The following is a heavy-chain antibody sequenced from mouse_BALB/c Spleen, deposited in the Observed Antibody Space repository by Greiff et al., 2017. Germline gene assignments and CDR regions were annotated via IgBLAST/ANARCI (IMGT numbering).Heavy chain of an antibody. CDR3: ARDGSYDYDWFAY. CDR2: IWAGGST. D-gene: IGHD2-4*01. J-gene: IGHJ3*01. V-gene: IGHV2-9*02. CDR1: GFSLTSYG. Sequence: VKLVESGPGLVAPSQSLSITCTVSGFSLTSYGVHWVRQPPGKGLEWLGVIWAGGSTNYNSALMSRLSISKDNSKSQVFLKMNSLQTDDTAMYYCARDGSYDYDWFAYWGQGTLVTVSA.